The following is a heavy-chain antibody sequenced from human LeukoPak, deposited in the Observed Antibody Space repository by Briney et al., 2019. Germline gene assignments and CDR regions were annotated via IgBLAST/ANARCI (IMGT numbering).Heavy chain of an antibody. J-gene: IGHJ4*02. Sequence: ASVKVSCKASGYTFTGYYMHWVRQAPGQGLEWMGWINPNSGGTNYAQKFQGRVTMTRDTSISTAYMELSRLRSDDTDVYYCARGPYYYYDSSGSLDYWGQGTLVTVSS. V-gene: IGHV1-2*02. D-gene: IGHD3-22*01. CDR1: GYTFTGYY. CDR3: ARGPYYYYDSSGSLDY. CDR2: INPNSGGT.